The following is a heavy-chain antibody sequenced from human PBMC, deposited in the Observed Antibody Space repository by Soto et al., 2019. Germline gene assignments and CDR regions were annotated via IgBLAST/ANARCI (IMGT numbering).Heavy chain of an antibody. D-gene: IGHD4-17*01. CDR1: GDISPRYG. Sequence: QVQLVQSGPEVKKPGALVKVSCKASGDISPRYGISWVRQAPGQGLEWLGWINCYNGVTNYAQSLQGRVTLTTDSSTSTAYMEVRSLRFDDTAVYYCVGDHGNYGTFDQWGQGTLVTVSS. CDR3: VGDHGNYGTFDQ. V-gene: IGHV1-18*01. J-gene: IGHJ4*02. CDR2: INCYNGVT.